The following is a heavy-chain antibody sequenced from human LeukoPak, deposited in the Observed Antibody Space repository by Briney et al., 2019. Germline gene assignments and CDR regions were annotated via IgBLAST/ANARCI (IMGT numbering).Heavy chain of an antibody. CDR1: GFTFSSYG. CDR3: AKGCYYASGSYSYGMDV. Sequence: PGGSLRLSCAASGFTFSSYGMHWVRQAPGKGLEWVAVISYDGSNKYYADSVKGRFTLSRDNSKNTLSLQVNSLRAEDTAVYFCAKGCYYASGSYSYGMDVWGQGTTVTVSS. J-gene: IGHJ6*02. V-gene: IGHV3-30*18. CDR2: ISYDGSNK. D-gene: IGHD3-10*01.